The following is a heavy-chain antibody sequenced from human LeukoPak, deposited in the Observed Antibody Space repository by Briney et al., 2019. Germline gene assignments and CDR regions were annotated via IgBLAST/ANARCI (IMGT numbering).Heavy chain of an antibody. D-gene: IGHD1-26*01. CDR3: ARGSGSYAAFDI. CDR1: GYTFTGYY. Sequence: VASVRVSCKASGYTFTGYYMHWVRQAPGQGLEWMGRINPNSGGTNYAQKFQGRVTMTRDTSISTAYMELSRLRSDDTAVYYCARGSGSYAAFDIWGQGTMVTVSS. J-gene: IGHJ3*02. CDR2: INPNSGGT. V-gene: IGHV1-2*06.